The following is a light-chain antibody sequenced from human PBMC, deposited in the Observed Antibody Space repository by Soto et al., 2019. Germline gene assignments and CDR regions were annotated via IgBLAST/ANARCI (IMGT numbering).Light chain of an antibody. J-gene: IGKJ2*01. V-gene: IGKV1-6*01. CDR3: LQDYTYPYT. CDR2: AAS. Sequence: AIQMTQSPSSLSASVGDRVTITCRASQGIKNDVAWYQQKPGKDPKLLIYAASSLQSGVPSRFSGSGSGTDFTLTIISLQPEDFATYYCLQDYTYPYTFGQGTKLEIK. CDR1: QGIKND.